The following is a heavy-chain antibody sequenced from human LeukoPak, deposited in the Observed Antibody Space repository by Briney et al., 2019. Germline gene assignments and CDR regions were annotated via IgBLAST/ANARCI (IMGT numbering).Heavy chain of an antibody. CDR3: ARTQWLEDAFDF. CDR2: ISTYNGNT. J-gene: IGHJ3*01. D-gene: IGHD6-19*01. Sequence: GASVKVSCKASDDTFSNYGISWVRQAPGQGLEWMGWISTYNGNTHYAQKFQGRATMTTDTSTNIAYLELRDLRSDDTAVYYCARTQWLEDAFDFWGQGTVVTVSS. CDR1: DDTFSNYG. V-gene: IGHV1-18*01.